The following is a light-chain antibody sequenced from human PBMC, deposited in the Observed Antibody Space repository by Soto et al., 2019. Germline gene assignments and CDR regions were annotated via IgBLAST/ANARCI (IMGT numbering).Light chain of an antibody. CDR1: QSISSW. CDR2: DAS. J-gene: IGKJ2*01. V-gene: IGKV1-5*01. CDR3: QQYNSYCT. Sequence: DIQMTQSPSTLSASVGDRVTITCRASQSISSWLAWYQQKPGKAPKLLIDDASSLESGVPSRFSGSGSGTEFTLTISSLRPDDFATYYCQQYNSYCTFGQGTKLEIK.